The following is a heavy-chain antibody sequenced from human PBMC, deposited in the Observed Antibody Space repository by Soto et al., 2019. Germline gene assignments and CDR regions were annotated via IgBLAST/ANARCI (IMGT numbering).Heavy chain of an antibody. CDR2: ISGSGGST. J-gene: IGHJ6*03. D-gene: IGHD3-10*01. V-gene: IGHV3-23*01. Sequence: EVQLLESGGGLVQPGGSLRLSCAASGFTFSSYAMSWVRQAPGKGLEWVSAISGSGGSTYYADSVKGRFTISRDNSKNTLYLQMNSLRAEDTAVYYCAKGQDYYGAGSYYSSDYYYYMDVWGNGTTVTVSS. CDR1: GFTFSSYA. CDR3: AKGQDYYGAGSYYSSDYYYYMDV.